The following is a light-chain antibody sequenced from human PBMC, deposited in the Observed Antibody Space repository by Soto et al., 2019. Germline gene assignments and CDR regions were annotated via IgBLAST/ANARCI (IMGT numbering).Light chain of an antibody. CDR2: AAS. J-gene: IGKJ2*01. CDR3: QQYYTYPPT. V-gene: IGKV1D-16*01. Sequence: DTRLTQSPSSLSASIGDRVTVTCRASQGISGWLAWYQQKPEKAPKSLIYAASTLQGGVPSRFSGSGSGTDFNLTISSLQPEDFATYYCQQYYTYPPTFGQGTKLEIK. CDR1: QGISGW.